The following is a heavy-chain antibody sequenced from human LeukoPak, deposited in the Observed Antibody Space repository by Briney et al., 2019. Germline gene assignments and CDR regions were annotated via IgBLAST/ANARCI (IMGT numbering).Heavy chain of an antibody. Sequence: PGGSLRLSCAASGITFSSYAMSWIRQPPGKGLEWIGEINHSGSTNYNPSLKSRVTISVDTSKNQFSLKLSSVTAADPAVYYCARGANPRYIGYGSGCMDVWGQGTTVTVSS. J-gene: IGHJ6*02. CDR2: INHSGST. CDR3: ARGANPRYIGYGSGCMDV. D-gene: IGHD3-10*01. V-gene: IGHV4-34*01. CDR1: GITFSSYA.